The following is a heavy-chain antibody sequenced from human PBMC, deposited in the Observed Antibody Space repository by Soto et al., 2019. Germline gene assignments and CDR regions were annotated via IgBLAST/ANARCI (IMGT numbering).Heavy chain of an antibody. J-gene: IGHJ4*02. CDR1: GFTVSSNY. CDR2: IYSGGST. V-gene: IGHV3-53*02. Sequence: EVQLVETGGGLIQPGGSLRLSCAASGFTVSSNYMSWVRQAPGKGLEWVSVIYSGGSTYYADSVKGRFTISRDNSKNTLYLQMNSLRAEDTAVYYCARDSAYGSGSSLDYWGQGTLVTVSS. D-gene: IGHD3-10*01. CDR3: ARDSAYGSGSSLDY.